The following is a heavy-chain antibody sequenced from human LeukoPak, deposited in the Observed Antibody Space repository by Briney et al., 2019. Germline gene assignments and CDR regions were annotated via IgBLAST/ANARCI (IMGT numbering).Heavy chain of an antibody. CDR3: ARPRGCGSATCNNFDY. CDR2: MTEYGTEI. CDR1: GLMFSGFS. Sequence: GGSLRLSCAASGLMFSGFSMSWVRQTPGKGLEGVAKMTEYGTEIFYVDSVKGRFTTSRDNAKNLLYLQMNSLRVEDTAVYYCARPRGCGSATCNNFDYWGQGTLVTVSS. V-gene: IGHV3-7*01. J-gene: IGHJ4*02. D-gene: IGHD2-15*01.